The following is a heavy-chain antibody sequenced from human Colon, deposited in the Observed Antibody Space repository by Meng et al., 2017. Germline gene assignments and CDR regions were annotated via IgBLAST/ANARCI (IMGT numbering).Heavy chain of an antibody. Sequence: QVHLHESGPGLVRPSDDLSLVCTVSGGTIKSGGYHWCWVRQHPGKGREYIGFMSDSGTTDYNPSLRSRVSISEIGSSKNQFSLTLRSVTAADTATYFCARDTLYGTDYWGQGVLVTVSS. CDR1: GGTIKSGGYH. V-gene: IGHV4-31*03. CDR3: ARDTLYGTDY. D-gene: IGHD4-17*01. CDR2: MSDSGTT. J-gene: IGHJ4*02.